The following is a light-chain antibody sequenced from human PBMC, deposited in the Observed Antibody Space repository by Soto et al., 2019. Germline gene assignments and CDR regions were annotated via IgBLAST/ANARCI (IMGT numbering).Light chain of an antibody. Sequence: EIVLTQSPGTLSLSPGERVTLSCRASQSVSSNFLAWHQQKPGQAPRLLIYGASSRAGGIPDRFSGSGSGTDFTLTINRLEPEDFAVYYCQQYGSAPFTFGQGTKVEIK. CDR1: QSVSSNF. V-gene: IGKV3-20*01. CDR3: QQYGSAPFT. CDR2: GAS. J-gene: IGKJ3*01.